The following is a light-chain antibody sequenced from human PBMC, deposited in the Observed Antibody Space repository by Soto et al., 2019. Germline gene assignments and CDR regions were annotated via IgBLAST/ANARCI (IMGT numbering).Light chain of an antibody. J-gene: IGKJ1*01. Sequence: EIVLTQSPGTLSLSPGERATLSCRASHSVSSNYLTWYQQKPDQAPRLLIYGTSSRATGIPDRFRGSGSGTDFTLTISRLAPEDFAVYYCQQYGGSRWTFGQGTKVDIK. CDR1: HSVSSNY. CDR3: QQYGGSRWT. CDR2: GTS. V-gene: IGKV3-20*01.